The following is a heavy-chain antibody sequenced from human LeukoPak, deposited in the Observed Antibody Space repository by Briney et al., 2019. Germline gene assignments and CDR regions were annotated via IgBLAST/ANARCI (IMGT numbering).Heavy chain of an antibody. D-gene: IGHD1-26*01. V-gene: IGHV1-2*06. Sequence: ASVKVSCKASGYTFTGYYMHWVRQAPGQGLEWMGRINPNSGGTNDAQEFQGRVTMTRDTSISTAYMELSSLTSDDTAVYYCARDLSSTSNWEFDYWGQGTLVTVSS. CDR2: INPNSGGT. CDR1: GYTFTGYY. CDR3: ARDLSSTSNWEFDY. J-gene: IGHJ4*02.